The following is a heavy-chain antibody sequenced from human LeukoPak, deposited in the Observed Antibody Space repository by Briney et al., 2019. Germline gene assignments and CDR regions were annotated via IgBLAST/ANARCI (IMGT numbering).Heavy chain of an antibody. CDR3: ARHSMIVDHPSSPLFDY. CDR1: GVSVSSYY. D-gene: IGHD3-22*01. J-gene: IGHJ4*02. CDR2: IYTSGIT. V-gene: IGHV4-4*09. Sequence: SETLSLTCTVSGVSVSSYYWSWIRQPPGEGLEWIGYIYTSGITNYNPSLKSRVVISVDTSKNQFSLKLSSVTAADTAVYYCARHSMIVDHPSSPLFDYWGQGTLVTVSS.